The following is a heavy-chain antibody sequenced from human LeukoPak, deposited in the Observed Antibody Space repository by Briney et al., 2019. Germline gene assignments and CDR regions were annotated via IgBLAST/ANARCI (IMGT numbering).Heavy chain of an antibody. J-gene: IGHJ3*02. CDR3: AREGERPAFDI. D-gene: IGHD1-1*01. CDR2: ISSSSYI. CDR1: GFTFSSYS. Sequence: GGSLRLSCAASGFTFSSYSMNWVRQAPGKGLEWVSSISSSSYIYYADSVKGRFTISRDNAKNSLYLQMNSLRAEDTAVYYCAREGERPAFDIWGQGTMVTVSS. V-gene: IGHV3-21*01.